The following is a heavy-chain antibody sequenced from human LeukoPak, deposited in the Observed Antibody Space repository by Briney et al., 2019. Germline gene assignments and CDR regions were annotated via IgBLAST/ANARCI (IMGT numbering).Heavy chain of an antibody. CDR1: GGSFSGYY. CDR3: AKELGGSYSYAY. CDR2: INHSGCT. D-gene: IGHD5-18*01. Sequence: PSETLSLTCAVYGGSFSGYYWSWIRQPPGKGLEWIGEINHSGCTNYNPSLKSRVTISVDTSKNQFSLKLSSVTAADTAVYYCAKELGGSYSYAYWGQGTLVTVSS. V-gene: IGHV4-34*01. J-gene: IGHJ4*02.